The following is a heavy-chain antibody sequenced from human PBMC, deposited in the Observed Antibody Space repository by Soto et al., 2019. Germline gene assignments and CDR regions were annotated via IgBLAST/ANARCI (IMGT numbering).Heavy chain of an antibody. CDR3: ANVPIWCSSTSCYTEGFDY. V-gene: IGHV3-23*01. CDR1: GFTFSDYS. D-gene: IGHD2-2*02. Sequence: GGSLSLSCPASGFTFSDYSMSWVRQPPGKGLEWVSVISAGGSTYYADSVKGRFAVSRANSKNTLYLQMNSLRAEDTAVYYCANVPIWCSSTSCYTEGFDYWGQGTLVTVSS. J-gene: IGHJ4*02. CDR2: ISAGGST.